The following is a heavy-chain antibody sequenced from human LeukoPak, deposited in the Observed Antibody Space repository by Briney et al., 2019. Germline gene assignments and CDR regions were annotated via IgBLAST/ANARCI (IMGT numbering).Heavy chain of an antibody. CDR2: ISYDGSIK. CDR1: GFTFSGFG. D-gene: IGHD1-26*01. Sequence: GGSLRLSCAASGFTFSGFGMHWVRQAPGKGLEWVAVISYDGSIKYYADSLKGRFTISRDNSKNTLYLQMNSLRAEDTALYYCAKDGTVNSGTYHALIYYFDYWGQGTLVTVSS. J-gene: IGHJ4*02. V-gene: IGHV3-30*18. CDR3: AKDGTVNSGTYHALIYYFDY.